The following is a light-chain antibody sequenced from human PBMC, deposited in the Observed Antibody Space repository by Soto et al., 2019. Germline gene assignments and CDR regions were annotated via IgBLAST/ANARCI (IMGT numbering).Light chain of an antibody. Sequence: QSALTQPASVSGSPRQSITISCTGSSSDVGDYDYVSWYQQHPGIVPKLLIYDVGNRPSGVSNRFSGSKSGNTASLTISGLQAEDEADYHCCSYTSSSALILFGGGTKLTVL. J-gene: IGLJ2*01. CDR1: SSDVGDYDY. CDR3: CSYTSSSALIL. V-gene: IGLV2-14*01. CDR2: DVG.